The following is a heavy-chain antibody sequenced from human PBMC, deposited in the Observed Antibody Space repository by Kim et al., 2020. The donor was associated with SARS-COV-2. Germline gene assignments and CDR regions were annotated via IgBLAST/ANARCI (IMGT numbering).Heavy chain of an antibody. CDR3: AGQYCSGGSCPFKNP. J-gene: IGHJ5*02. Sequence: SETLSLTCTVSGGSISSSSYYWGWIRQPPGKGLEWIGSIYYSGSTYYNPSLKSRVTISVDTSKNQFSLKLSSVTAADTAVYYCAGQYCSGGSCPFKNPWGQGTLVTVSS. CDR1: GGSISSSSYY. V-gene: IGHV4-39*01. D-gene: IGHD2-15*01. CDR2: IYYSGST.